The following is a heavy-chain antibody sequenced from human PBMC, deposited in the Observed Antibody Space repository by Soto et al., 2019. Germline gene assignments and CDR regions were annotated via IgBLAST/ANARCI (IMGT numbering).Heavy chain of an antibody. Sequence: GGSLRLSCTASGCTFNTHWMHWVRQAPGKGLVWVSRIYFDGITTNYADSVKGRLTVSRDNAKNTVFRHVTTLSDELPSVFYCARAVAMVVDYWGQVTRDTAPQ. V-gene: IGHV3-74*01. CDR2: IYFDGITT. J-gene: IGHJ4*02. CDR1: GCTFNTHW. D-gene: IGHD2-15*01. CDR3: ARAVAMVVDY.